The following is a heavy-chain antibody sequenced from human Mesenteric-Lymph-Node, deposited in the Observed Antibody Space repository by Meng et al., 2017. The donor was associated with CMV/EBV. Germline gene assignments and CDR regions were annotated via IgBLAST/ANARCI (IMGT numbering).Heavy chain of an antibody. Sequence: ASVKVSCKAIGYTFTDHQMHWVRQAPGQGLEWMGWINPNSGGASYTQKFRGRVTMTRDTSINTAYMELSSLGFDDTAVYYCAKAEYSNYFYWFDPWGQGTLVTVSS. D-gene: IGHD4-11*01. V-gene: IGHV1-2*02. CDR2: INPNSGGA. CDR1: GYTFTDHQ. CDR3: AKAEYSNYFYWFDP. J-gene: IGHJ5*02.